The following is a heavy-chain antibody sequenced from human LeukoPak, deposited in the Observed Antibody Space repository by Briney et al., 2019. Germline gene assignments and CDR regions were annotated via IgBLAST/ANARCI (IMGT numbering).Heavy chain of an antibody. Sequence: SETLSLTCTVSAGSISSYYWSWIRQPPGKGLEWIGYIYYSGSTNYNPSLKSRVTISVDTSKNQFSLKLSSVTAADTAVYYCATSSDDYSNSFDYWGQGTLVTVSS. CDR2: IYYSGST. CDR3: ATSSDDYSNSFDY. V-gene: IGHV4-59*01. D-gene: IGHD4-11*01. CDR1: AGSISSYY. J-gene: IGHJ4*02.